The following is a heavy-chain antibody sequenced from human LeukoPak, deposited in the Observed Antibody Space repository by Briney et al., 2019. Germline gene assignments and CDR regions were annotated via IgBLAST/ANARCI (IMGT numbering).Heavy chain of an antibody. CDR1: GSSISSSSYY. D-gene: IGHD6-13*01. CDR2: IYYSGST. Sequence: SETLCLTCAVYGSSISSSSYYWGWIRQPPGKGLEWIGSIYYSGSTYYNPSLKSRVTISVDTSKNQFSLKLSSVTAADTAVYYCARISGGAAAGIHWGQGTLVTVSS. V-gene: IGHV4-39*01. CDR3: ARISGGAAAGIH. J-gene: IGHJ4*02.